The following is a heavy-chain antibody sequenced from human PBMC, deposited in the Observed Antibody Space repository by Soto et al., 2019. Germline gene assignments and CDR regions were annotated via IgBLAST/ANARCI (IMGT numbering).Heavy chain of an antibody. J-gene: IGHJ4*01. V-gene: IGHV1-69*13. CDR2: FMPILGAA. CDR1: GGTFSSFT. CDR3: LSSGSASFDY. Sequence: SVKVSCKASGGTFSSFTVNWVRQAPGQGLEWMGGFMPILGAANYAPKFQGRVTIIADESTNTGYMELSSLRSEDTAVYYCLSSGSASFDYWGHGTMVTLSS. D-gene: IGHD1-26*01.